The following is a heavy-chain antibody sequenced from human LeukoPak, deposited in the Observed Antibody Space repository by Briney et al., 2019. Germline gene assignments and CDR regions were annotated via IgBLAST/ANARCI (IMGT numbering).Heavy chain of an antibody. CDR1: GFTISYNY. V-gene: IGHV3-53*04. CDR2: IYSNTSA. D-gene: IGHD6-6*01. Sequence: HTGGSLRLSCAASGFTISYNYMSWVRQAPGKGLQWVSVIYSNTSAYYADSVKRRFTISRHNSKNTLYLQMTSLRAEDTAVYYCARDVPVDSRSSVPKPVRDSWGQGTLVTVSS. J-gene: IGHJ5*02. CDR3: ARDVPVDSRSSVPKPVRDS.